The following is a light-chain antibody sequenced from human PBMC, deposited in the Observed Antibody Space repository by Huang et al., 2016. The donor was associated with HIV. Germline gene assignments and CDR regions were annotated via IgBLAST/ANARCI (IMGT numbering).Light chain of an antibody. Sequence: DILLTQSPSSLSAAFGDRVTITCRASQNINTYLNWYQQKPGKAPNLVIQSASPLPTGVPSRFSGSGSGTEFTLTVNSLQPEDSATYYCQQGYSALITFGQGTRL. CDR3: QQGYSALIT. CDR1: QNINTY. V-gene: IGKV1-39*01. J-gene: IGKJ5*01. CDR2: SAS.